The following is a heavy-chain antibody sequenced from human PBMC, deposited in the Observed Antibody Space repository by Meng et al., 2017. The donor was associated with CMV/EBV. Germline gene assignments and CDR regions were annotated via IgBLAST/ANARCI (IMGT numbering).Heavy chain of an antibody. CDR1: GFTFSSYS. V-gene: IGHV3-21*01. D-gene: IGHD6-19*01. CDR3: ARDGGYSSGWYPPQLSYYYYYGMDV. J-gene: IGHJ6*02. Sequence: GGSLRLSCAASGFTFSSYSMNWVRQAPGKGLEWVSSISSSSSYIYYADSVKGRFTISRDNAKNSLNLQMNSLRAEDTAVYYCARDGGYSSGWYPPQLSYYYYYGMDVWGQGTTVTVSS. CDR2: ISSSSSYI.